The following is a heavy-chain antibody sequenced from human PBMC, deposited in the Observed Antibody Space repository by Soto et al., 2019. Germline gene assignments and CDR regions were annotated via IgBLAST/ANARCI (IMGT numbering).Heavy chain of an antibody. CDR1: GFTVSSNY. CDR3: ARDALGYCSSTSCYDAFDI. J-gene: IGHJ3*02. Sequence: GGSLRLSCAASGFTVSSNYMSWVRQAPGKGLEWVSVIYSGGSTYYADSVKGRFTISRDNSKNTLYLQMNSLRAEDTAVYYCARDALGYCSSTSCYDAFDIWGQGTMGTVSS. CDR2: IYSGGST. D-gene: IGHD2-2*01. V-gene: IGHV3-66*01.